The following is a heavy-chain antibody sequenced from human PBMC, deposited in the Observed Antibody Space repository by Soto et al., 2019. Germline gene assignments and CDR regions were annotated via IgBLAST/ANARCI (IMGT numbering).Heavy chain of an antibody. V-gene: IGHV3-48*01. J-gene: IGHJ6*03. CDR3: AREGIFYDFWSGYYRGYYYMDV. D-gene: IGHD3-3*01. CDR2: ISSSSSTI. Sequence: GGSLRLSCAASGFTFSSYSMNWVRQAPGKGLEWVSYISSSSSTIYYADSVKGRFTISRDNAKNPLYLQMNSLRAEDTAVYYCAREGIFYDFWSGYYRGYYYMDVWGKGTTVTVSS. CDR1: GFTFSSYS.